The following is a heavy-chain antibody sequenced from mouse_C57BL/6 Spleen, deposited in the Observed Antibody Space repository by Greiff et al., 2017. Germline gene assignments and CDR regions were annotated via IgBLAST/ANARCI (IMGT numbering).Heavy chain of an antibody. D-gene: IGHD2-4*01. Sequence: EVQLQQSGPELVKPGASVKISCKASGYTFTDYYMIWVKQSHGKSLEWIGDINPNNGGTSYNQKFKGKATLTVDKSSSTAYMELRSLTSEDSAVYYCARWGNYDYDWFAYWGQGTLVTVSA. CDR3: ARWGNYDYDWFAY. CDR2: INPNNGGT. J-gene: IGHJ3*01. CDR1: GYTFTDYY. V-gene: IGHV1-26*01.